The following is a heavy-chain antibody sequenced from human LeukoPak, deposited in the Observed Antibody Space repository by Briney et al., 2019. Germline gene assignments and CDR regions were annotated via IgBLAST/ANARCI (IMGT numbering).Heavy chain of an antibody. CDR2: INPGNGVT. D-gene: IGHD4-17*01. CDR3: ERDPSDEHGAHYDS. CDR1: GYTFTGYY. J-gene: IGHJ4*02. V-gene: IGHV1-2*04. Sequence: GASVKVSCKASGYTFTGYYLHWVRQAPGQGLEWMGWINPGNGVTYYAQKFQGWITMARDTSISTAYMELSSLKSDDTAVYYCERDPSDEHGAHYDSWGQGTLVTVSS.